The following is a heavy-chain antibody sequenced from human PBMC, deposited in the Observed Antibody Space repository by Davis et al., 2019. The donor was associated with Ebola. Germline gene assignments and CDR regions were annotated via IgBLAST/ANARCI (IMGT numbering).Heavy chain of an antibody. CDR3: ARQSNWNYFYYGMDV. D-gene: IGHD1-20*01. J-gene: IGHJ6*02. Sequence: AASVKVSCKASGYTFTSYGISWVRQAPGQGLEWMGWINPNSGGTNYAQKFQGWVTMTRDTSISTAYMGLSRLRSDDTAVYYCARQSNWNYFYYGMDVWGQGTTVTVSS. CDR1: GYTFTSYG. V-gene: IGHV1-2*04. CDR2: INPNSGGT.